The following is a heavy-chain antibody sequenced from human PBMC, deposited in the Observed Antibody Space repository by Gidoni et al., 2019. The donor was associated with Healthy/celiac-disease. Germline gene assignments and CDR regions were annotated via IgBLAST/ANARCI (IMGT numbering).Heavy chain of an antibody. CDR1: GFTFSSYA. V-gene: IGHV3-30-3*01. CDR3: ARDFLLGGFDY. J-gene: IGHJ4*02. D-gene: IGHD3-16*01. CDR2: ISYDGSNK. Sequence: QVQLVESGGGVVQPGRSLRLSCAASGFTFSSYAMHWVRQAPGKGLGWVAVISYDGSNKYYADSVKGRFTISRDNSKNTLYLQMNSLRAEDTAVYYCARDFLLGGFDYWGQGTLVTVSS.